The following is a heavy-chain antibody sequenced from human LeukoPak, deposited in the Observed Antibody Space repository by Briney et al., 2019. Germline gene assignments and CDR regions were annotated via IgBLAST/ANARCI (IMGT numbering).Heavy chain of an antibody. CDR3: ARGPYYYDSSGYFFLLFDY. CDR1: GYSISSGYY. J-gene: IGHJ4*02. V-gene: IGHV4-38-2*02. D-gene: IGHD3-22*01. CDR2: IYHSGST. Sequence: SETLSLTCTVSGYSISSGYYWGWIRQPPGKGLEWIGSIYHSGSTYYNPSLKSRVAISVDTSKNQFSLKLSSVTAADTAVYYCARGPYYYDSSGYFFLLFDYWGQGTLVTVSS.